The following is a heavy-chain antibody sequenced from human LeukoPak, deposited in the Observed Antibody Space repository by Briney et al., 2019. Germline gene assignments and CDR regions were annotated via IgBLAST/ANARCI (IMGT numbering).Heavy chain of an antibody. CDR1: GFTFSSYT. CDR3: AKDGGLWVSAHWGDS. D-gene: IGHD7-27*01. J-gene: IGHJ4*02. V-gene: IGHV3-23*01. Sequence: GGSLRLSCAASGFTFSSYTMSWVRQAPGKGLEWVSTITTSDGNTYYADSVKGRFTVSGDNSKNTLFLQMNSLRAEDTAVYYCAKDGGLWVSAHWGDSWGRGTLVTVSS. CDR2: ITTSDGNT.